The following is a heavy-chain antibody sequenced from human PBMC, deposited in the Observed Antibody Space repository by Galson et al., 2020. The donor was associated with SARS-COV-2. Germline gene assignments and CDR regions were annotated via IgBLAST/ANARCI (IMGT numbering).Heavy chain of an antibody. D-gene: IGHD5-18*01. CDR2: ISSSSSYI. J-gene: IGHJ4*02. V-gene: IGHV3-21*01. CDR3: ARGSGYSYGHDDY. Sequence: GGSLRLSCVASGFTFSSYSMNWVRQASGKGLEWVSFISSSSSYIYYADSVKGRFTISRDNAKNSLYLQMNSLRADDTAVYYCARGSGYSYGHDDYWGQGTLVTVSS. CDR1: GFTFSSYS.